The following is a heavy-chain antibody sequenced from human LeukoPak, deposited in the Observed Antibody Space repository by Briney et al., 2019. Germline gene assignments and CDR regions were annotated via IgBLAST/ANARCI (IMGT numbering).Heavy chain of an antibody. CDR2: IKSDSSTI. J-gene: IGHJ4*02. CDR3: AREGSAYDSFYY. Sequence: GGSLRLSCATSGFTFSSFSMNWVRQAPGKGLEWISYIKSDSSTIYYADSVKGRFTISRDKAKNSLYLQMNSLRAEDTAVYYCAREGSAYDSFYYWGQGTLVTVSS. CDR1: GFTFSSFS. D-gene: IGHD5-12*01. V-gene: IGHV3-48*01.